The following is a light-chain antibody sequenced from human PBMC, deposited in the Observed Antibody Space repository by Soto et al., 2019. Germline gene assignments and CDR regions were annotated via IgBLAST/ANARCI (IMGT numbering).Light chain of an antibody. Sequence: DVLMTQSPSTLSASVGDRVTITCRASQNIDNWLAWYQQKPRKAPKLLIYKASSLESGVPSRFSGSGSGTEFTLTISSLEPDDFATYHCQQYNSYSVPSFGQGTKVEIK. J-gene: IGKJ1*01. CDR1: QNIDNW. CDR3: QQYNSYSVPS. V-gene: IGKV1-5*03. CDR2: KAS.